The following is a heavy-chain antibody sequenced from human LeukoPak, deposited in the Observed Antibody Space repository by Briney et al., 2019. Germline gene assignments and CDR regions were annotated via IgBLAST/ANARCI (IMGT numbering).Heavy chain of an antibody. CDR1: GGSISSSNYY. D-gene: IGHD6-6*01. CDR3: ARITAARHGPAGY. Sequence: PSETLSLTCTVSGGSISSSNYYWGWIRQPPGKGLEWIGSIYYSGSTYYNPSLKSRVAISVDTPKNQFSLKVSSVTAADTAVYYCARITAARHGPAGYWGQGTLVTVSS. CDR2: IYYSGST. V-gene: IGHV4-39*01. J-gene: IGHJ4*02.